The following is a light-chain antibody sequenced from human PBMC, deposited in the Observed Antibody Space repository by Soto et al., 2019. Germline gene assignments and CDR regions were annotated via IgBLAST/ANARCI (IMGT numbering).Light chain of an antibody. CDR3: EQYATSPNT. Sequence: EIVLTQSPGTLSLSPGERATLSCRASQSFSRSFLAWYQQKPGQAPRLLLYGASSRATRIPDRFSGSGSGTAFTRSIASLEPEDFAVYFCEQYATSPNTFGPGTRLEIK. V-gene: IGKV3-20*01. CDR2: GAS. J-gene: IGKJ5*01. CDR1: QSFSRSF.